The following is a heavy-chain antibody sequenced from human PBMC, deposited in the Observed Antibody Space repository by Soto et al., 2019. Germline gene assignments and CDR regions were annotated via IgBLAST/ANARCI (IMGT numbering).Heavy chain of an antibody. Sequence: QVQLVQSGAEVKKPGSSVKVSCKSSGGTFSSYAISWVRQAPGHGLECMGGIIPIFGTANYAQKLQGRVTITEDESTSTAYKELSSLRSEDTAVYYCARGRSYYYYGMDVWGQGTTVTVSS. CDR2: IIPIFGTA. CDR3: ARGRSYYYYGMDV. J-gene: IGHJ6*02. V-gene: IGHV1-69*01. CDR1: GGTFSSYA.